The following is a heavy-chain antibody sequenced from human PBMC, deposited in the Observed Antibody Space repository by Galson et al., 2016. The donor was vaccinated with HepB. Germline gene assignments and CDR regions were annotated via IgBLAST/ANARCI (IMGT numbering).Heavy chain of an antibody. CDR3: AQFEWEAVWLDDY. D-gene: IGHD6-19*01. J-gene: IGHJ4*02. CDR1: GVTSSSSG. V-gene: IGHV3-30*18. CDR2: MSSDGSNK. Sequence: SLRLSCAASGVTSSSSGLHWVRQAPGKGLEWVALMSSDGSNKNYGDSVKGRFTISRDNSKNTMHLQMNSLRPEDTAVYYCAQFEWEAVWLDDYWGQGTLVIVSS.